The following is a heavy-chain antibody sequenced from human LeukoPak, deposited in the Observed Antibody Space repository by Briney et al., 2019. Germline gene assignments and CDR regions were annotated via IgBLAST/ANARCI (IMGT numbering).Heavy chain of an antibody. V-gene: IGHV3-30-3*01. CDR1: GFTFSSYA. Sequence: GGSLRLSCAASGFTFSSYAMHWVRQAPGKGLEWVAVISYDGSNKYHADSVKGRFTISRDNSKNTLYLQMNSLRAEDTAVYYCAQLRFLEWFPVDWFDPWGQGTLVTVSS. J-gene: IGHJ5*02. D-gene: IGHD3-3*01. CDR3: AQLRFLEWFPVDWFDP. CDR2: ISYDGSNK.